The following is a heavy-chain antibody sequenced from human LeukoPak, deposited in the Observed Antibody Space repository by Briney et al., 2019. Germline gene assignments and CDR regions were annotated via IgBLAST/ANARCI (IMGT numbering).Heavy chain of an antibody. CDR3: ARTYYDYVWGSYRYMKDRAFDI. D-gene: IGHD3-16*02. V-gene: IGHV4-34*01. Sequence: SETLSLTCAVYGGSFSGYYWSWIRQPPGKGLEWIGEINHSGSTNYNPSLKSRVTISVDTSKNQFSLELSSVTAADTAVYYCARTYYDYVWGSYRYMKDRAFDIWGQGTMVTVSS. J-gene: IGHJ3*02. CDR2: INHSGST. CDR1: GGSFSGYY.